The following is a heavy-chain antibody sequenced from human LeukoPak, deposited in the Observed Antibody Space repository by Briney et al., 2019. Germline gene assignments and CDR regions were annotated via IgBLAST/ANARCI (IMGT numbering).Heavy chain of an antibody. J-gene: IGHJ4*02. V-gene: IGHV3-30-3*01. CDR1: GFTFSSYA. CDR3: TYEQRAPYYFDY. CDR2: ISYDGGEK. D-gene: IGHD3-22*01. Sequence: GGSLRLSCAASGFTFSSYAMHWVRQAPGKGLEWVALISYDGGEKYYADSVKGRFTISRDNSKNTLYLQMNSLRAEDTAVYYCTYEQRAPYYFDYWGQGTLVTVSS.